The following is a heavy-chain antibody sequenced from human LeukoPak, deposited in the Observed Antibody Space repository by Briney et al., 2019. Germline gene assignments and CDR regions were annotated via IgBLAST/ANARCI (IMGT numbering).Heavy chain of an antibody. D-gene: IGHD3-3*01. Sequence: ASGTLSLTCAVSGGSVSNNNWWSWIRQPPGKGLEWIGSIYYSGSTYYNPSLKSRVTISVDTSKNQFSLKLNSVTAADTAVYYCARTIGTIFGVAGRFDYWGQGTLVTVSS. J-gene: IGHJ4*02. CDR2: IYYSGST. CDR1: GGSVSNNNW. CDR3: ARTIGTIFGVAGRFDY. V-gene: IGHV4-4*02.